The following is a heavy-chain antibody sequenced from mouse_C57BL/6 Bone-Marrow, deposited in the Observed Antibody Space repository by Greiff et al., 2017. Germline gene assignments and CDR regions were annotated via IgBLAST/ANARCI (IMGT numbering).Heavy chain of an antibody. J-gene: IGHJ4*01. V-gene: IGHV1-55*01. CDR2: IYPGSGST. CDR3: ARRDYYGSSYGYAMDY. Sequence: QVQLQQPGAELVKPGASVKMFCKASGYTFTSYWITWVKQRPGQGLEWIGDIYPGSGSTNYNEKFKSKATLSVDTSSSTAYMQLSSLTSEDSAVYYCARRDYYGSSYGYAMDYWGQGTSVTVSS. CDR1: GYTFTSYW. D-gene: IGHD1-1*01.